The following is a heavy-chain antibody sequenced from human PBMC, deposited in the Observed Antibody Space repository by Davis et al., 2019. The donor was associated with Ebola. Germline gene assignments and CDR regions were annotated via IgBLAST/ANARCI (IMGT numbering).Heavy chain of an antibody. D-gene: IGHD6-19*01. CDR1: GFSFSNYA. J-gene: IGHJ4*02. CDR2: VSSLGGTT. V-gene: IGHV3-64D*08. CDR3: ARDGTGWYPGDY. Sequence: GESLKISCSASGFSFSNYAIHWVRQAPGKGLEYVSSVSSLGGTTYYADSVKGRFTISRDNSKNILYLQMSSLRPEDTAVYYCARDGTGWYPGDYWGQGTLVTVSS.